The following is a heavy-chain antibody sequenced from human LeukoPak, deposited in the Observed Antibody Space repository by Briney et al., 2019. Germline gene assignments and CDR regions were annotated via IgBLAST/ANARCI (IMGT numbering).Heavy chain of an antibody. V-gene: IGHV3-7*01. CDR1: GFIFSSYW. J-gene: IGHJ3*02. CDR2: IKQDGSDK. D-gene: IGHD4-23*01. CDR3: AKDLRSTVPTPRGAFDI. Sequence: PGGSLRLSCAASGFIFSSYWMSWVRQAPGKGLECVANIKQDGSDKYYADSVKGRFTISRDNSKNTLYLQMNSLRAEDTAVYYCAKDLRSTVPTPRGAFDIWGQGTMVTVSS.